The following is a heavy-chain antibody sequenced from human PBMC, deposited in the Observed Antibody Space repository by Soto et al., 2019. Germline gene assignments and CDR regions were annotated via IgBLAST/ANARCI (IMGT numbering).Heavy chain of an antibody. CDR2: IYYSGST. J-gene: IGHJ3*02. V-gene: IGHV4-39*01. CDR1: GGSISSSSYF. D-gene: IGHD3-22*01. Sequence: PSETLSLTCSVSGGSISSSSYFWGWIRQPPGKGLEWIGSIYYSGSTYYNPSLKSRVTVSVDTSKNQFSLKLSSVTAADTAVYYCARVGYDDGRGDNAFDIWRAGEMVS. CDR3: ARVGYDDGRGDNAFDI.